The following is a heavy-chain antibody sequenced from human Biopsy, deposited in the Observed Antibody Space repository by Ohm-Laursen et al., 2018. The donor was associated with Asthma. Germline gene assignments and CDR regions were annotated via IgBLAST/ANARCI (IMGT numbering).Heavy chain of an antibody. CDR1: GYTFNSAG. J-gene: IGHJ6*02. Sequence: ASVKVSCKTSGYTFNSAGITWVRQAPGQGLEWMGWISVYNGSTKVAQKLQDRVTMITDTSTSTAYMELRSLRSDDTAAYFCARAVDYSHYYGIDVWGQGTTVTVS. V-gene: IGHV1-18*01. D-gene: IGHD3-10*01. CDR3: ARAVDYSHYYGIDV. CDR2: ISVYNGST.